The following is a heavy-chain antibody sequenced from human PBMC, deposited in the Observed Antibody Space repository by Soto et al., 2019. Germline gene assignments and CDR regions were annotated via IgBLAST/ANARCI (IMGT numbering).Heavy chain of an antibody. CDR2: ISHSGST. CDR1: SVSISSNKW. J-gene: IGHJ4*02. Sequence: QVQLQESGPGLVKPSGTLSLTCAVSSVSISSNKWWSWVRQPPGKGLEWIGEISHSGSTNYNPSLKRRVTISVDKSRNQFSLNLNSLTAADTAVYYCASLSVIPAATYDYWGQGSLVTVSS. CDR3: ASLSVIPAATYDY. D-gene: IGHD2-2*01. V-gene: IGHV4-4*02.